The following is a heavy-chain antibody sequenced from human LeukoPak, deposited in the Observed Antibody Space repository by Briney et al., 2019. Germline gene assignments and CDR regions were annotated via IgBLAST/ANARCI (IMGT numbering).Heavy chain of an antibody. D-gene: IGHD2-21*02. V-gene: IGHV3-15*01. CDR3: TTDPEYCGGDCYYSYFDY. CDR2: IKSKTDGGTT. CDR1: GFTFGNAW. Sequence: GSMRLSCAASGFTFGNAWMSWVRQATGKGLEWVGRIKSKTDGGTTDYAAPVKGRFTISRDDSKNTLYLQMNSLKTEDTAVYYCTTDPEYCGGDCYYSYFDYWGQGTLVTVSS. J-gene: IGHJ4*02.